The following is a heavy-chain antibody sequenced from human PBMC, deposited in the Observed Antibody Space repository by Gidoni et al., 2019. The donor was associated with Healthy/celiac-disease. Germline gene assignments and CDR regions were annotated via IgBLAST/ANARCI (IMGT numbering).Heavy chain of an antibody. Sequence: EVQLVESGGGLVKPGGSLRLSCAASGFTFSSYSMNWVRQAPGKGLEWVSSISSSSSYIYYADSVKGRFTISRDNAKNSLYLQMNSLRAEDTAVYYCARQKLGNWSSTPDAFDIWGQGTMVTVSS. CDR2: ISSSSSYI. J-gene: IGHJ3*02. CDR1: GFTFSSYS. V-gene: IGHV3-21*01. D-gene: IGHD2-2*01. CDR3: ARQKLGNWSSTPDAFDI.